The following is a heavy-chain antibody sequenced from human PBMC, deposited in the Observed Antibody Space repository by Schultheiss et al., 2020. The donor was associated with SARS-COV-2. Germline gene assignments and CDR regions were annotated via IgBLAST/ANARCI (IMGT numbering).Heavy chain of an antibody. V-gene: IGHV1-69*06. CDR3: VKGDSSSWYQYSNY. CDR2: IIPIFGTA. D-gene: IGHD6-13*01. Sequence: SVKVSCKASGGTFSSYAISWVRQAPGQGLEWMGGIIPIFGTANYAQKFQGRVTITADKSTSTAYMELSSLRSEDTAIYYCVKGDSSSWYQYSNYWGQGTLVTVSS. J-gene: IGHJ4*02. CDR1: GGTFSSYA.